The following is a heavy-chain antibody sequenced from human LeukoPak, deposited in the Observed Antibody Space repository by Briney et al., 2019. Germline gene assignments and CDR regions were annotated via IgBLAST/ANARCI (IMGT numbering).Heavy chain of an antibody. CDR3: ARGERLGPDF. J-gene: IGHJ4*02. Sequence: SETLSLTCTVSGDSIIGYYWSWIRQPPGKGLEWIGYIHYSGSTNYNPSLQSRVTISVDTSRSHFSLKLSSVTAADTAVYYCARGERLGPDFWGQGTLVTVSS. CDR1: GDSIIGYY. CDR2: IHYSGST. V-gene: IGHV4-59*01. D-gene: IGHD1-1*01.